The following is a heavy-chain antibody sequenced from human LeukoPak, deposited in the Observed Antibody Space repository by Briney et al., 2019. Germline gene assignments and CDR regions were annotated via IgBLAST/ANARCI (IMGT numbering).Heavy chain of an antibody. CDR3: ARQAGRGPQYYYYMDV. CDR2: IQPGDSDT. V-gene: IGHV5-51*01. J-gene: IGHJ6*03. Sequence: GESLKISCKGSGYNFTRYWMGWVRQMPGKGLEWMGIIQPGDSDTRYSPSFQGQVTISADKSISTAYLQWSSLKASDIAMYYCARQAGRGPQYYYYMDVWGKGTTVTVSS. D-gene: IGHD3-10*01. CDR1: GYNFTRYW.